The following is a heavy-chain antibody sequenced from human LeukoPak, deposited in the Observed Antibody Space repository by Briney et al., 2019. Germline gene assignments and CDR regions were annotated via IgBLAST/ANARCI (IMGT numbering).Heavy chain of an antibody. V-gene: IGHV4-30-2*01. CDR2: IYHSGST. J-gene: IGHJ5*02. CDR1: GGSISSGGYY. D-gene: IGHD3-3*01. Sequence: SETLSLTCTVSGGSISSGGYYWSWIRQPPGKGLEWIWYIYHSGSTYYNPSLKSRVTISVDRSKNQFSLKLSSVTAADTAVYYCARDAIRTYYDFWSGYHPPNWFDPWGQGTLVTVSS. CDR3: ARDAIRTYYDFWSGYHPPNWFDP.